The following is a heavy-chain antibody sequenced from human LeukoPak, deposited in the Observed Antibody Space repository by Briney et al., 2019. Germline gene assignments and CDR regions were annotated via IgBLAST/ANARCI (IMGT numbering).Heavy chain of an antibody. D-gene: IGHD1-20*01. V-gene: IGHV3-23*01. J-gene: IGHJ6*03. Sequence: AGGSLRLSCAASRFTFSNYAMSWVRQAPREGLEWVSAISDSGDTTHYTNSVKGRFTISRDNSKDTLYLQMNSLRPEDTAVYFCAKDPDNFNDGWNFYYMDVWGNGTTVTVSS. CDR1: RFTFSNYA. CDR2: ISDSGDTT. CDR3: AKDPDNFNDGWNFYYMDV.